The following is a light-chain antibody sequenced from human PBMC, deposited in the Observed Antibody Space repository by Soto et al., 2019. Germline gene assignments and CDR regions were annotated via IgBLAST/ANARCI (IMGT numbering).Light chain of an antibody. Sequence: NFMLTQPHSVSESPGKTVTISCTRSSGSIASNYVQWYHQRPGSAPTPVIYEDNQRPSGVPDRFSGSIDSSSNSASLTISGLKTEDEADYYCQSYGSSTYVVFGGGTKLTVL. CDR3: QSYGSSTYVV. CDR2: EDN. J-gene: IGLJ2*01. CDR1: SGSIASNY. V-gene: IGLV6-57*04.